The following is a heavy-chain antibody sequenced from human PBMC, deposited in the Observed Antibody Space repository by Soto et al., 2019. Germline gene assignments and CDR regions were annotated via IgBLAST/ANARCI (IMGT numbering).Heavy chain of an antibody. V-gene: IGHV3-23*01. J-gene: IGHJ4*02. CDR1: GFTFSSYA. Sequence: GGFLRLSCAASGFTFSSYAMSWVRQAPGKGLEWVSFISGSDDSTYYPDSVRGRFTISRDNSKNTLYLQINSLRAEDTAIYYCAKDKSMGAGSYSCFDSWGQGTLVTVSS. CDR2: ISGSDDST. D-gene: IGHD1-26*01. CDR3: AKDKSMGAGSYSCFDS.